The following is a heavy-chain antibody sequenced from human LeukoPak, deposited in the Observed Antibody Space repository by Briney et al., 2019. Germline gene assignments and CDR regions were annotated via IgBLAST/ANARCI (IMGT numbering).Heavy chain of an antibody. Sequence: GGPLRLSCAASAFSFSKFALIWVRQAPGKGLEWVSAITANGGYTLYADAVKGRFTVSRDNSKNTLYLQINSLRPEDTAMYYCAKDPNGDYIGAFDFWGQGTMVTVSS. CDR1: AFSFSKFA. D-gene: IGHD4-17*01. CDR2: ITANGGYT. V-gene: IGHV3-23*01. J-gene: IGHJ3*01. CDR3: AKDPNGDYIGAFDF.